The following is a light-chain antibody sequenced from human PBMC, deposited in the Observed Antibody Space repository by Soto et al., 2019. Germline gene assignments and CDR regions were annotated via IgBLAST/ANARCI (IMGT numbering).Light chain of an antibody. CDR2: GAS. CDR3: QQYNSWPPLT. CDR1: QSVSSN. J-gene: IGKJ4*01. V-gene: IGKV3-15*01. Sequence: EIVMTQSPATLSVSPGERATLSCRASQSVSSNLAWNQQKPGQAPRLLIYGASTMATGIPARFSGSGSGTEFTLTSSSLQSEDLAVYYCQQYNSWPPLTFGGGTKVEIK.